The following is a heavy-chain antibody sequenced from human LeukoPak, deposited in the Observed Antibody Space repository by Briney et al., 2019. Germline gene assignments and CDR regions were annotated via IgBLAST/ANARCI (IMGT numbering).Heavy chain of an antibody. Sequence: GGSLRLSCAASGFLFSSYEMNWVRQAPGKGLEWVSYISTSGGTIYYADSVKGRFTISRDNAKNSLYLHMNSLRAEDTAVYYCARDSYYGGTQDYWGQGTLVTVSS. J-gene: IGHJ4*02. D-gene: IGHD4-23*01. CDR1: GFLFSSYE. V-gene: IGHV3-48*03. CDR2: ISTSGGTI. CDR3: ARDSYYGGTQDY.